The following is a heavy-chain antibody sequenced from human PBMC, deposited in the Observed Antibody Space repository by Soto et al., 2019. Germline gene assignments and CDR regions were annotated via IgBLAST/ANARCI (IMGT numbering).Heavy chain of an antibody. CDR3: ARVMVGYCSSTSCYERHYYYYYYMDV. J-gene: IGHJ6*03. CDR1: GFTFSSYW. CDR2: IKQDGSEK. D-gene: IGHD2-2*01. V-gene: IGHV3-7*01. Sequence: GGSLRLSCAASGFTFSSYWMSWVRQAPGKGLEWVANIKQDGSEKYYVDSVKGRFTISRDNAKNSLYLQMNSLRAEDTAVYYCARVMVGYCSSTSCYERHYYYYYYMDVWGKGTTVTVSS.